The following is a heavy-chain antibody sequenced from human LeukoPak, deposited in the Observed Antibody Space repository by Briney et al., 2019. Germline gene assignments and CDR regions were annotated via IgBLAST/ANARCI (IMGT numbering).Heavy chain of an antibody. CDR3: ARWRGLQSEFDH. CDR2: ICQDGNGR. J-gene: IGHJ4*02. CDR1: GFTFSSYC. Sequence: PGGSLRLSCAASGFTFSSYCMGWVRQTPGKRLECVATICQDGNGRDFVDSVKGRFTISGDNAKNSLYLEMNSLRVDDTAVYYCARWRGLQSEFDHWGQGTLVTVSS. D-gene: IGHD5-24*01. V-gene: IGHV3-7*01.